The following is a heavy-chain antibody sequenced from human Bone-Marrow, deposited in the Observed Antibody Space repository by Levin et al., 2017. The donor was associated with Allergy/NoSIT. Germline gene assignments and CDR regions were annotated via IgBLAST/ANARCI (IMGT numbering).Heavy chain of an antibody. J-gene: IGHJ3*02. Sequence: HGESLKISCKGSGYSFTSYWISWVRQMPGKGLEWMGRIDPSDSYTNYSPSFQGHVTISADKSISTAYLQWSSLKASDTAMYYCARNTPGIAAGSDDAFDIWGQGTMVTVSS. V-gene: IGHV5-10-1*01. CDR1: GYSFTSYW. CDR3: ARNTPGIAAGSDDAFDI. D-gene: IGHD6-13*01. CDR2: IDPSDSYT.